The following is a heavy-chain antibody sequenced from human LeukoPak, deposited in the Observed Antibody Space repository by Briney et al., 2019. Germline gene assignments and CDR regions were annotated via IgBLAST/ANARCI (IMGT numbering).Heavy chain of an antibody. D-gene: IGHD3-10*01. CDR3: ARQSRDGSKTRGYYFDS. CDR1: GYTFTTYW. Sequence: PGESLKISCKGSGYTFTTYWIGWVRQTPGKGLEWMGIIYPSDSDTTYSPSFEGQVTISADKSIDTVYLQWSSLKASDTATYYCARQSRDGSKTRGYYFDSWGQGTLVTVSS. V-gene: IGHV5-51*01. J-gene: IGHJ4*02. CDR2: IYPSDSDT.